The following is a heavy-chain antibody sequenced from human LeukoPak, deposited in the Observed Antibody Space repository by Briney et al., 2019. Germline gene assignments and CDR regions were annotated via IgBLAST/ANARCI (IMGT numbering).Heavy chain of an antibody. CDR1: GYTFTSYD. J-gene: IGHJ4*02. Sequence: ASVKVSCKASGYTFTSYDINWVRQATGQGLEWMGWMNPNSGNTGYAQKFQGRVTMTRNTSISTAYMELSSLRSEDTAVYYCASSYDLLTGSLDYWGQGTLVTVSS. CDR2: MNPNSGNT. V-gene: IGHV1-8*01. D-gene: IGHD3-9*01. CDR3: ASSYDLLTGSLDY.